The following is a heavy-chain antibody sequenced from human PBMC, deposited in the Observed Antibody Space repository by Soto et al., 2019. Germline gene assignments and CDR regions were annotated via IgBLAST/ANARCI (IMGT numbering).Heavy chain of an antibody. CDR3: ARGSSSSMGGDY. CDR2: INPSGGRT. J-gene: IGHJ4*02. CDR1: GYTFTSYY. D-gene: IGHD6-6*01. V-gene: IGHV1-46*01. Sequence: ASVKVSCKXVGYTFTSYYIHWVRQAPGQGLEWMGVINPSGGRTGYAQKFQGRVTMTRDTSTSTVFMGLSSLTSEDTAVYYCARGSSSSMGGDYWGQGTLVTVSS.